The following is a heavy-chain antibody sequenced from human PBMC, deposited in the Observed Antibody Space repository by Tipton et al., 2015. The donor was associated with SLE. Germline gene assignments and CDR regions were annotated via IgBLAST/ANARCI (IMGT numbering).Heavy chain of an antibody. CDR2: IYYSGIT. J-gene: IGHJ4*02. Sequence: TLSLTCTVSGDSISNSPYYWGWIRQPPGKGLQWIGNIYYSGITHYNPSLKSRVTISVDTPKNQFSLRLSSVTAADTAVYYCARQSRLRGTIDFDAWGQGTLVTVSS. CDR1: GDSISNSPYY. V-gene: IGHV4-39*01. CDR3: ARQSRLRGTIDFDA. D-gene: IGHD3-10*01.